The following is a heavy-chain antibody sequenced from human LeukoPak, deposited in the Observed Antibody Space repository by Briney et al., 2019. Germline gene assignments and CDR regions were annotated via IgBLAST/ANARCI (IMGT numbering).Heavy chain of an antibody. CDR2: INAGNGNT. Sequence: GASVKVSCKASGYTFISYAMHWVRQAPGQRLEWMGWINAGNGNTKYSQKFQGRVTITRDTSASTAYMELSSLRSEDTAVYYCARDRLLWFGELFYQFGYWGQGTLVTVSS. CDR1: GYTFISYA. D-gene: IGHD3-10*01. J-gene: IGHJ4*02. CDR3: ARDRLLWFGELFYQFGY. V-gene: IGHV1-3*01.